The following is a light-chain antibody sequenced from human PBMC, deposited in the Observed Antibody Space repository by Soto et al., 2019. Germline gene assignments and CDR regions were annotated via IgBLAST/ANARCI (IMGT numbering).Light chain of an antibody. CDR3: QSYYSSLSGHV. CDR1: SSNIGAGYA. J-gene: IGLJ1*01. CDR2: GNS. Sequence: QSVLTQPPSVSGDPGQRVTISCTGSSSNIGAGYAVHWYQLLPGTAPKLVIYGNSNRPSGVPVRFSGSKSGTSASLAITGLQAEDEADYYCQSYYSSLSGHVFGTGTKVTVL. V-gene: IGLV1-40*01.